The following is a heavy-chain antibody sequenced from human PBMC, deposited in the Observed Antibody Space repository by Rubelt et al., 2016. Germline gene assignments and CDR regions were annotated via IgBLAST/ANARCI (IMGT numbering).Heavy chain of an antibody. Sequence: QLQLQESGPGLVKPSETLSLTCTVSGGSISSSSYYWGWIRQPPGKGLEWIGSIYYSGSTYYNPSLKSRVTISVDTSKNQFSLKLSSVTAADTAVYYCARVTIFGVVIYYMDVWGKGTTVTVSS. V-gene: IGHV4-39*07. CDR2: IYYSGST. CDR3: ARVTIFGVVIYYMDV. D-gene: IGHD3-3*01. CDR1: GGSISSSSYY. J-gene: IGHJ6*03.